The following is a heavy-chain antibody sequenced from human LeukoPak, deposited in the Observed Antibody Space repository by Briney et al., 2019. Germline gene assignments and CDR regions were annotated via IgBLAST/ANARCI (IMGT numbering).Heavy chain of an antibody. V-gene: IGHV4-61*02. D-gene: IGHD3-22*01. Sequence: SETLSLTCTVSGGSISSGSYYWSWIRQPAGKGLEWIGRIYTSGSTNYNPSLKSRVTISVDTSKNQFSLKLSSVTAADTAVYYRARDLFYYDSSGFSRDAFDIWGQGTMVTVSS. CDR1: GGSISSGSYY. CDR2: IYTSGST. J-gene: IGHJ3*02. CDR3: ARDLFYYDSSGFSRDAFDI.